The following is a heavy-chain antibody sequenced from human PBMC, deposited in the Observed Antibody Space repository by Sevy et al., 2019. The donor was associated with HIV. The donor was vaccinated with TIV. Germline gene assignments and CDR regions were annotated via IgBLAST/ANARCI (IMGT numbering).Heavy chain of an antibody. V-gene: IGHV3-30*02. D-gene: IGHD6-13*01. CDR2: IEFDGSTK. Sequence: GGSLRLSCAASGGTFSNYDLHWVRQAPGKGLEWVGFIEFDGSTKYFEDPVKSSLIISRDTSMNTLYLQMNSLRTEDKAVYYCATNKAAAGIGGFDYWGQGTLVTVSS. J-gene: IGHJ4*02. CDR3: ATNKAAAGIGGFDY. CDR1: GGTFSNYD.